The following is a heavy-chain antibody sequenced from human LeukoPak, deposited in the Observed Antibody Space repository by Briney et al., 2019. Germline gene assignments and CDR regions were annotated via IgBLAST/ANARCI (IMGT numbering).Heavy chain of an antibody. D-gene: IGHD4-23*01. CDR3: ARRYGGDCPGWYFDL. CDR1: GGSISTNSNY. Sequence: SETLSLTCTVSGGSISTNSNYWGWIRQSPGKGLEWVGSIYYSGSTYYNPSLRSRVTISVDTSNNQFSLKLSSVTAADTAVFYCARRYGGDCPGWYFDLWGRGTLVAVSS. CDR2: IYYSGST. V-gene: IGHV4-39*01. J-gene: IGHJ2*01.